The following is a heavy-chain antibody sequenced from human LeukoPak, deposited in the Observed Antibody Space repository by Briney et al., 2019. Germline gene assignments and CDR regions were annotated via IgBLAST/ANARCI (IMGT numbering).Heavy chain of an antibody. D-gene: IGHD2-2*01. J-gene: IGHJ4*02. Sequence: GGSLRLSWAAFGLTFSRYSMNWVRQAPGKGLEWVSSISSSISCIYYADSVKGRFTISRDNAKNSLYLQMNSLRAEDTAVYYCAAGDDYCSSTSCYLDYWGQGTLVTVSS. CDR3: AAGDDYCSSTSCYLDY. V-gene: IGHV3-21*01. CDR2: ISSSISCI. CDR1: GLTFSRYS.